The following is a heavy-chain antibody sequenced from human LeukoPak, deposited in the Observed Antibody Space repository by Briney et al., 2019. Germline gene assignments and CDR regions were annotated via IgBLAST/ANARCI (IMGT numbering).Heavy chain of an antibody. CDR3: AKDITPYYYGSGSYYL. CDR2: ISWSSGSI. Sequence: PGGSLRLSCAASGFTFDDYAMHWVRQAPGKGLEWVSGISWSSGSIGYADSVKGRFTISRDNAKNSLYLQMNSLRAEDTALYYCAKDITPYYYGSGSYYLWGQGTLVTVSS. CDR1: GFTFDDYA. D-gene: IGHD3-10*01. J-gene: IGHJ4*02. V-gene: IGHV3-9*01.